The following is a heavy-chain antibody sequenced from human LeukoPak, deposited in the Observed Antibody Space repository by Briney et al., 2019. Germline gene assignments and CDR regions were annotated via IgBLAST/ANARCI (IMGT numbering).Heavy chain of an antibody. J-gene: IGHJ4*02. CDR3: AREPHYCGSRSSFDY. D-gene: IGHD3-22*01. Sequence: SETLSLTCAVSGGSISSGSYYWSWIRQPAGKGLEWIGRIYTSGSTNYNPSLKSRVTISVDTSKNQFSLQLNSVTAADTAVYYCAREPHYCGSRSSFDYWGQGPVHR. CDR2: IYTSGST. CDR1: GGSISSGSYY. V-gene: IGHV4-61*02.